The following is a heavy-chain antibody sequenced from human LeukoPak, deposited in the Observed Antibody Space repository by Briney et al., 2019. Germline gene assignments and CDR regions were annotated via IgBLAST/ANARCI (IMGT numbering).Heavy chain of an antibody. D-gene: IGHD6-13*01. CDR3: ARGHSSSWYDDWFDP. CDR1: GYTFTSYA. J-gene: IGHJ5*02. Sequence: ASVKVSCKAPGYTFTSYAMHWVRQAPGQRLEWMGWINAGNGNTKYSQKFQGRVTITRDTSASTAYMELSSLRSEDTAVYYCARGHSSSWYDDWFDPWGQGTLVTVSS. V-gene: IGHV1-3*01. CDR2: INAGNGNT.